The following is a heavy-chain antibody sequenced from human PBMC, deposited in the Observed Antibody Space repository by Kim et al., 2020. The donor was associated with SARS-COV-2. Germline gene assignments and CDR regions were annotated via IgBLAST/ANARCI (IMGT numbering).Heavy chain of an antibody. CDR2: IYTGGSST. CDR1: GLTFSSHA. CDR3: ANSPYNWNYYHY. J-gene: IGHJ4*02. V-gene: IGHV3-23*03. Sequence: GESLKISCAASGLTFSSHAMSWVRQAPGKGLQWVSVIYTGGSSTYYSDSVKGRFTISRDDSKNTLYLQMNSLSAEDTAVYFCANSPYNWNYYHYWGQGTLVTVSS. D-gene: IGHD1-20*01.